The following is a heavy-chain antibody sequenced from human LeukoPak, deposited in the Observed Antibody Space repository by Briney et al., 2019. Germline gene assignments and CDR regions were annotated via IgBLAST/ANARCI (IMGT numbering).Heavy chain of an antibody. V-gene: IGHV4-4*07. CDR3: ATGDYYDSSGYYY. Sequence: PSETLSLTCTVSGGSISSYYWSRIRQPAGKGLEWIGRIYTSGSTNYNPSLKSRVTMSVDTSKNQFSLKLSSVTAADTAVYYCATGDYYDSSGYYYWGQGTLVTVSS. D-gene: IGHD3-22*01. J-gene: IGHJ4*02. CDR1: GGSISSYY. CDR2: IYTSGST.